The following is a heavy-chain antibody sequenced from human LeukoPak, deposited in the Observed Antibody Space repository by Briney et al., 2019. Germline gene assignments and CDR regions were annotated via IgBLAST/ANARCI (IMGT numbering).Heavy chain of an antibody. CDR3: AREGTYYDSSGYYVS. Sequence: GGSLRLSCAASGFTFSSFAMTWVRQAPGKGLEWVSVISGSGGKTYYADSVKGRFTLSRDNSNRTLFLEMSSLRAEDTAVYYCAREGTYYDSSGYYVSWGQGTLVTVSA. CDR1: GFTFSSFA. V-gene: IGHV3-23*01. J-gene: IGHJ5*02. CDR2: ISGSGGKT. D-gene: IGHD3-22*01.